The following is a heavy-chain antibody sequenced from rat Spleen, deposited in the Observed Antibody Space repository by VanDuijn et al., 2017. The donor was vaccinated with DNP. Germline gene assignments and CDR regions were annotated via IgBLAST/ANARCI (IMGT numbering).Heavy chain of an antibody. CDR2: INTGSGGT. J-gene: IGHJ1*01. D-gene: IGHD5-1*01. CDR1: GYTFTTYY. Sequence: QVQLQQSGAELTKPGSSVKISCKASGYTFTTYYISWIKQTTGQGPEYIGYINTGSGGTNYNERFKGKATLTVDKSSSTAFMQLSSLTPDDSAVYYCTRGAGSPYWSFDFWGPGTVVTVSS. CDR3: TRGAGSPYWSFDF. V-gene: IGHV1-43*01.